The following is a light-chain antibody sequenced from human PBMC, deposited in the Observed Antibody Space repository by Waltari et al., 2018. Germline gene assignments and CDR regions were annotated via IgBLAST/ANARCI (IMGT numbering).Light chain of an antibody. Sequence: DIQMTQSPDSLAVSLGETTTLNCKSSQTILYSSYNKNYLAWDQVKPGKAPKLLVYGTSTRESGVPDRFSGSGSGTDFSLTISSLQAEDVAVYYCQQYYSAPYTFGQGTKLEIK. J-gene: IGKJ2*01. CDR3: QQYYSAPYT. CDR1: QTILYSSYNKNY. V-gene: IGKV4-1*01. CDR2: GTS.